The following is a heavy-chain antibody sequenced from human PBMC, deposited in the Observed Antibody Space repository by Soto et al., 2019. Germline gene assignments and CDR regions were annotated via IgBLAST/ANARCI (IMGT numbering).Heavy chain of an antibody. D-gene: IGHD2-15*01. CDR2: INHSGST. V-gene: IGHV4-34*01. J-gene: IGHJ4*02. CDR1: GGSFSGYY. CDR3: ARGRGKVSGGNFDY. Sequence: SETLSLTCAVYGGSFSGYYWSWIRQPPGKGLEWIGEINHSGSTNYNPSLKSRVTISVDTSKNQFSLKLSSVTAADTAVYYCARGRGKVSGGNFDYWGQGTLVTVSS.